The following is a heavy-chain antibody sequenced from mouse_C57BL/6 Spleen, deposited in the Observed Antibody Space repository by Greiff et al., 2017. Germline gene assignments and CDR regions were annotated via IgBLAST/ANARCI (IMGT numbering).Heavy chain of an antibody. J-gene: IGHJ2*01. CDR1: GFTFSDYY. CDR3: AREAVTRDYFDD. D-gene: IGHD2-1*01. V-gene: IGHV5-16*01. CDR2: INYDSSGT. Sequence: EVQVEESEAGLVQPGGSVKISCTASGFTFSDYYMAWVRQGPEKGLEWVANINYDSSGTYYLDYLKSRFIISRDKAKNSPYLQMSSLKSEDTAAYYCAREAVTRDYFDDWGKGTTLTVSS.